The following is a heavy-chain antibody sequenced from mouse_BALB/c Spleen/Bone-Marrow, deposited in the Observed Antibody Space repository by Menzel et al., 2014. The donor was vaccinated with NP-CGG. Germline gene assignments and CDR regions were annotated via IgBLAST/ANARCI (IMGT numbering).Heavy chain of an antibody. Sequence: EVNVVESGGGLVQPGGSLKLSCAASGFDFSRYWMSWVRQAPGKGLQWIGEINPDSRTINYAPSLKDKFIISRDNAKNTLCLEMSKVGAEDAGVYCCERLGWGGWFAYWGQGTLVTVSA. V-gene: IGHV4-1*02. D-gene: IGHD2-2*01. J-gene: IGHJ3*01. CDR3: ERLGWGGWFAY. CDR1: GFDFSRYW. CDR2: INPDSRTI.